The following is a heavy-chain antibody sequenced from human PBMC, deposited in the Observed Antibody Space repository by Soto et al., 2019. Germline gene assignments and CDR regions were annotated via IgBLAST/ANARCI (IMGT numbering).Heavy chain of an antibody. CDR2: IYYST. Sequence: SETLSLTCTFSGGTIIGYYWSWIRQPTGKGLEWIGYIYYSTNYNPSLKSRVTISLDTSKNQLSLKLTSVTAADTAVYYCARTSPVAGGFDYWGQGTLVTVSS. V-gene: IGHV4-59*01. J-gene: IGHJ4*02. CDR1: GGTIIGYY. CDR3: ARTSPVAGGFDY. D-gene: IGHD6-19*01.